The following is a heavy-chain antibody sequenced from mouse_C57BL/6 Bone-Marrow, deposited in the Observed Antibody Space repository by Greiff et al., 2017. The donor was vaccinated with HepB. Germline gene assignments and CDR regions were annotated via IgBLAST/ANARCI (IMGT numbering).Heavy chain of an antibody. D-gene: IGHD1-1*01. Sequence: VQLQQSGAELVRPGTSVKVSCKASGYAFTNYLIEWVKQRPGQGLEWIGVINPGSGGTNYTEKFKGKATLTADKSSSTAYMQLSSLTSEDSAVYFCARRTVVAHYYFDYWGQGTTLTVSS. CDR2: INPGSGGT. CDR3: ARRTVVAHYYFDY. CDR1: GYAFTNYL. J-gene: IGHJ2*01. V-gene: IGHV1-54*01.